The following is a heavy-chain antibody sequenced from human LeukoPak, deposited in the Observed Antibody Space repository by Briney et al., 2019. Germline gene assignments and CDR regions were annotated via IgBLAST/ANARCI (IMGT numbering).Heavy chain of an antibody. CDR1: GGTFISYA. J-gene: IGHJ5*02. Sequence: SVKVSCKASGGTFISYAISWVRQAPGQGLEWMGGIIPIFGTANYAQKFQGRVTITADESTSTAYMELSSLRSEDTAVYYCARESVEPDIDSGYPWGQGTLVTVSS. CDR3: ARESVEPDIDSGYP. CDR2: IIPIFGTA. D-gene: IGHD1-14*01. V-gene: IGHV1-69*13.